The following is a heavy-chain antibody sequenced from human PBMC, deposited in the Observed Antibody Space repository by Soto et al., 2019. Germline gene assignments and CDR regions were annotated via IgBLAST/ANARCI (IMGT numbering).Heavy chain of an antibody. CDR3: ARGPLYSSSWPYWFDP. V-gene: IGHV3-53*01. D-gene: IGHD6-13*01. CDR2: IYSGGST. Sequence: PGGSLRLSCAASGFAFYYYNMNWVRQAPGKGLEWVSVIYSGGSTYYADSVKGRFTISRDNSKNTLYLQMNSLRAEDTAVYYCARGPLYSSSWPYWFDPWGQGTLVTVSS. CDR1: GFAFYYYN. J-gene: IGHJ5*02.